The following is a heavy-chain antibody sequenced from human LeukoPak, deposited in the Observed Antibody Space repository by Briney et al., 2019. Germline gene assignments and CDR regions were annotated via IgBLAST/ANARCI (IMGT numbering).Heavy chain of an antibody. V-gene: IGHV4-39*01. CDR1: GGSFSSSSYY. CDR2: IDYSGST. Sequence: SETLSLTCTVSGGSFSSSSYYWGWIRQPPGKGLEWIGSIDYSGSTYYNPSLKSRVTISVDTSKNQFSLKLSSVTAADTAVYYCARQYCSSTSCYGVWYFDLWGRGTLVTVSS. CDR3: ARQYCSSTSCYGVWYFDL. D-gene: IGHD2-2*01. J-gene: IGHJ2*01.